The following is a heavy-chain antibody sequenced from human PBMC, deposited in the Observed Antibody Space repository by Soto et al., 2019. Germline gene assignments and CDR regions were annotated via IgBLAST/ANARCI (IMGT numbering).Heavy chain of an antibody. CDR3: ERGGSVDAFDV. Sequence: EVQLVESGGGLVQPGGSLRLSCAASGLSVSSKSMSWVRQPPGKGLEWVSVIYSGGNTYYSDSVKGRFTISRDNSKNTLSLQMNSLRAEDTAVYYCERGGSVDAFDVWGQGTLVTVSS. CDR2: IYSGGNT. D-gene: IGHD6-19*01. J-gene: IGHJ3*01. V-gene: IGHV3-66*01. CDR1: GLSVSSKS.